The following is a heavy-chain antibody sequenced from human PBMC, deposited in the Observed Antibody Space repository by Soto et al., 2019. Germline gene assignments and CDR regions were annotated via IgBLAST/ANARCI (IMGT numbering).Heavy chain of an antibody. CDR1: GGSISSSSYY. CDR3: ARLPAGGYDLNWYFDL. D-gene: IGHD5-12*01. CDR2: IYYSGST. V-gene: IGHV4-39*01. J-gene: IGHJ2*01. Sequence: QLQLQESGPGLVKPSETLSLTCTVSGGSISSSSYYWGWIRQPPGKGLEWIGSIYYSGSTYYNPSLKSRVTISVDTSKNQFSLKLSSVTAADTAVYYCARLPAGGYDLNWYFDLWGRGTLVTVSS.